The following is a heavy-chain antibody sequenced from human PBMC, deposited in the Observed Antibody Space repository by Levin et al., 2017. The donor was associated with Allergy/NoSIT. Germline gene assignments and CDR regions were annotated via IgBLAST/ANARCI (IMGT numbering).Heavy chain of an antibody. CDR2: IRSNAHGGTT. D-gene: IGHD6-13*01. Sequence: QRGESLKISCTVSGFTFGDYAMKWFRQAPGKGLEWVSFIRSNAHGGTTEYAASVKGRFTMSRDDSKSIAYLQMNSLKTEDTAVYFCTRVLVAAGPRLDYWGHGTLVTVSS. V-gene: IGHV3-49*03. J-gene: IGHJ4*01. CDR3: TRVLVAAGPRLDY. CDR1: GFTFGDYA.